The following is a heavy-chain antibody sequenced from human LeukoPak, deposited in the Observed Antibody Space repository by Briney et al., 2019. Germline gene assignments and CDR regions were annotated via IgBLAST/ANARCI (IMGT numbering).Heavy chain of an antibody. CDR3: VTNSIGYCSGGNRYQVSGS. Sequence: SETLSLTCAVSGGSINSNNWWSWVRQPPGKGLEWIGEIYHSGSTNYNPSLKSRVTISVDKSKKQFSLNLSSVTAADTAVYYCVTNSIGYCSGGNRYQVSGSWGQGSLVTVSS. D-gene: IGHD2-15*01. V-gene: IGHV4-4*02. CDR1: GGSINSNNW. J-gene: IGHJ5*02. CDR2: IYHSGST.